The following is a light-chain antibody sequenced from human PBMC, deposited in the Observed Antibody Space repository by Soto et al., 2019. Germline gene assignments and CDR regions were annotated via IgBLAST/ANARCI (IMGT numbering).Light chain of an antibody. V-gene: IGLV2-14*01. CDR1: SADVGAYHY. CDR3: SSFTSSSTLV. Sequence: QSVLTQPASVSGSPGQSITVSCAGTSADVGAYHYVSWYQHHPGKAPKLVIYEVSNRPSGVSDRSSGSKSGNTASLTISGLQAEDEADYYCSSFTSSSTLVFGTGTKVTVL. J-gene: IGLJ1*01. CDR2: EVS.